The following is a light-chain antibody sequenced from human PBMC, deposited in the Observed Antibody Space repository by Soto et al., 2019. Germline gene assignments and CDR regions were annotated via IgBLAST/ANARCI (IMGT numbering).Light chain of an antibody. CDR2: KAS. J-gene: IGKJ2*01. V-gene: IGKV1-5*03. CDR3: QQYNSYLYT. CDR1: QSISSW. Sequence: DIQMTQSPSTLSASVGDRVTITCRASQSISSWLAWYQQKPGKAPKLLIYKASSLDSGVPSRFSGSGSGTECTLTISSLQPDDFATYDCQQYNSYLYTFGQGTKLEIK.